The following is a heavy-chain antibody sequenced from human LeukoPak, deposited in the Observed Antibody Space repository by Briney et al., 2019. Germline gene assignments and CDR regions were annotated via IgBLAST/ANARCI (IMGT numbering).Heavy chain of an antibody. J-gene: IGHJ3*02. CDR3: ARVGGYYTFDI. Sequence: PGGSLRLPCAASGFSFSSFVMSWVRQAPGKGLEWVSVISGSGDNRFNADSVKGRFTISRDNSKNTLYLQTTSLRVEDTAIYYCARVGGYYTFDIWGQGTLVTVSS. CDR1: GFSFSSFV. CDR2: ISGSGDNR. D-gene: IGHD5-12*01. V-gene: IGHV3-23*01.